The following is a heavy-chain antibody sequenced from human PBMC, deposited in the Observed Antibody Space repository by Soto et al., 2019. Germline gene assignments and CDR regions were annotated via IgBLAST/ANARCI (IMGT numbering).Heavy chain of an antibody. Sequence: QVYLVQSGAEVKKLGSSVKISCKASGGIFSSNTINWVRQAAGQGLEWMGGIIPLFGTANHAEKFQGRVTITADKSTKTEYMELTSLRSEDTAVYYCASKAACGGDCYAFDSWGQGTLVTVSS. CDR3: ASKAACGGDCYAFDS. CDR2: IIPLFGTA. CDR1: GGIFSSNT. D-gene: IGHD2-21*02. V-gene: IGHV1-69*06. J-gene: IGHJ4*02.